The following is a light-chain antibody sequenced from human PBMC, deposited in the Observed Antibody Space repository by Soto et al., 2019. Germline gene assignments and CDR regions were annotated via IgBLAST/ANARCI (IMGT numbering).Light chain of an antibody. CDR3: QKYDSDPRT. V-gene: IGKV1-27*01. CDR2: GSS. CDR1: QGISTF. Sequence: DIQMTQSPSSLSASVGDRVTITCWASQGISTFLAWYQQKPGKVPKLLIYGSSTLQSGVPSRFSGSGSGTDFTLTISSLQPEDVATYYCQKYDSDPRTFGQGTKVEIK. J-gene: IGKJ1*01.